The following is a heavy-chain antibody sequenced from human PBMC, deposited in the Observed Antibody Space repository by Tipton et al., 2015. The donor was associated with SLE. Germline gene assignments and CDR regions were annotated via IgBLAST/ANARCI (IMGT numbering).Heavy chain of an antibody. CDR3: ARDRLVVRGVISAYGMDV. V-gene: IGHV4-34*01. Sequence: TLSLTCAVYGGSFSGYYWGWIRQPPGKGLEWIGEINHSGSTNYNPSLKSRVTISVDTSKNQFSLKLSSVTAADTAVYYCARDRLVVRGVISAYGMDVWGQGTTVTVSS. CDR1: GGSFSGYY. D-gene: IGHD3-10*01. J-gene: IGHJ6*02. CDR2: INHSGST.